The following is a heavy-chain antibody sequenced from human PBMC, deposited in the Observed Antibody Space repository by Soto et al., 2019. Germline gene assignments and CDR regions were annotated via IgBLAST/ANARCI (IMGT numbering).Heavy chain of an antibody. CDR3: AKRGVDTFGLSY. D-gene: IGHD3-10*01. V-gene: IGHV3-74*01. CDR2: INTDGSST. J-gene: IGHJ4*02. CDR1: GFTFSSFW. Sequence: EVQLVESGGGLVQPGGSLRLSCAVSGFTFSSFWMHWVRQAPGEGLVWVSRINTDGSSTSYADSAKGRFTISRDNAKNTPYLQMNRLRVEDRAMYYCAKRGVDTFGLSYWGQGTLVTVSS.